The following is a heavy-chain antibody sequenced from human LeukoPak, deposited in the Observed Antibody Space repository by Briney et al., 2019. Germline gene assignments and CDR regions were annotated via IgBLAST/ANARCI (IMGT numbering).Heavy chain of an antibody. CDR1: GGSISSSSYY. J-gene: IGHJ5*02. V-gene: IGHV4-39*01. D-gene: IGHD2-2*01. CDR2: IYYSGST. Sequence: PSETLSLTCTVSGGSISSSSYYWGWTRQPPGKGLEWIGIIYYSGSTYYNPSPKSRLTISVDTSKNQFSLKLSSVTATDTAVYYCARRGYCSSTSCYEYWFDPWGQGTLVTVSS. CDR3: ARRGYCSSTSCYEYWFDP.